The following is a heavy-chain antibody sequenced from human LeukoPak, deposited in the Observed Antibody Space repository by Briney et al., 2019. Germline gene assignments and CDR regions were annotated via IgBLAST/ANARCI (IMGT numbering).Heavy chain of an antibody. J-gene: IGHJ3*02. CDR1: GYSISSAYY. Sequence: SSETLSLTCAVSGYSISSAYYWGWIRQPPGKGLEWIGSIYHSGSTYYNPSLKSRFTISLDTYKNQFSLKLSSVTAADTAVYYCARSGSSAFHGAFDIWGQGTMVTVSS. CDR2: IYHSGST. V-gene: IGHV4-38-2*01. CDR3: ARSGSSAFHGAFDI. D-gene: IGHD2/OR15-2a*01.